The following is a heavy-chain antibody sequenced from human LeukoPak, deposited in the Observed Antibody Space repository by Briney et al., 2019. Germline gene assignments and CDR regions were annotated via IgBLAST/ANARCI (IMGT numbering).Heavy chain of an antibody. Sequence: GGSLRLSCAASGFTFTGHTMTWLRQAPGKGLEWVSYISSSGSTIYYADSVKGRFTISRDNAKNSLYLQMNSLRAEDTAVYYCARNPRGYFDYWGQGTLVTVSS. CDR1: GFTFTGHT. CDR3: ARNPRGYFDY. CDR2: ISSSGSTI. V-gene: IGHV3-11*01. J-gene: IGHJ4*02.